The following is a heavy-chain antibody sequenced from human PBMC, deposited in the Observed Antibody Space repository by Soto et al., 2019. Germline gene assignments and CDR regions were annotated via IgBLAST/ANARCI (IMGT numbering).Heavy chain of an antibody. CDR1: GDSVSSNSAA. CDR2: TYHRSKWYS. Sequence: SQTLSLTCAISGDSVSSNSAAWNWIRLSPSRGLEWLGRTYHRSKWYSAYAVSVKSRISINPDTSKNQFSLQLNSVTPDDTAVYYCARGPGTLRPWGQGTLVTVSS. CDR3: ARGPGTLRP. D-gene: IGHD1-1*01. J-gene: IGHJ5*02. V-gene: IGHV6-1*01.